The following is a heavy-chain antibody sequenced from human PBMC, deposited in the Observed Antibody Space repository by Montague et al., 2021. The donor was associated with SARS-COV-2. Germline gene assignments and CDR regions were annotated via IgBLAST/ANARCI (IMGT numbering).Heavy chain of an antibody. CDR2: IYYSGST. D-gene: IGHD3-10*01. CDR1: GGSVSSYY. J-gene: IGHJ4*02. CDR3: ARHKKRLWFGELLFDY. Sequence: SETLSLTCTGSGGSVSSYYWSWMRQPTGKGLEWIGYIYYSGSTNYNPSLKSRVTISVDTSKNQFSLKLSSVTAADTAVYYCARHKKRLWFGELLFDYWGQGTLVTVSS. V-gene: IGHV4-59*08.